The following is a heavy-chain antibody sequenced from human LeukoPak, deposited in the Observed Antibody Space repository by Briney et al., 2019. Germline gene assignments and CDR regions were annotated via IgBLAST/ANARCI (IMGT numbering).Heavy chain of an antibody. CDR2: IYYSGST. CDR3: ARDSGDYDSSGSFDY. Sequence: SETLSLTCTVSGGSISSYYWSWIRQPPGKGLEWIGYIYYSGSTNYNPSLKSRVTISVDTSKNQFSLKLSPVTAADTAVYYCARDSGDYDSSGSFDYWGQGTLVTVSS. J-gene: IGHJ4*02. D-gene: IGHD3-22*01. V-gene: IGHV4-59*12. CDR1: GGSISSYY.